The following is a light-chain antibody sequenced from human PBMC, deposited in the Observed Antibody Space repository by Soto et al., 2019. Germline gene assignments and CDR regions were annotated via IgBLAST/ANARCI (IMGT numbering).Light chain of an antibody. CDR2: DTS. J-gene: IGLJ2*01. CDR3: LLSYSGARLVV. V-gene: IGLV7-46*01. CDR1: TGAVTSGHY. Sequence: QAVVTQEPSLTVSPGGTVTLTCGCSTGAVTSGHYPYWFQQKPGQAPRTLIYDTSNKHSWTPARFSGSLLGGKAALTLSGAQPQDEAEYHCLLSYSGARLVVFGGGTKLTVL.